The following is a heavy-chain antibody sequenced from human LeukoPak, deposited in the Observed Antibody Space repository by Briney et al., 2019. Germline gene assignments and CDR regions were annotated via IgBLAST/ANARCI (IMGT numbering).Heavy chain of an antibody. CDR2: ISWSSSSI. V-gene: IGHV3-9*01. CDR1: GFTFDDYG. J-gene: IGHJ4*02. D-gene: IGHD6-6*01. CDR3: ARGPAYSSSSKLFDY. Sequence: GGSLRLSCAASGFTFDDYGMHWVRQAPGKGLGWVSGISWSSSSIGYADSVKGRFTVSRDNGRNSLYLQMNSLRAEDTALYYCARGPAYSSSSKLFDYWGQGTLVTVSS.